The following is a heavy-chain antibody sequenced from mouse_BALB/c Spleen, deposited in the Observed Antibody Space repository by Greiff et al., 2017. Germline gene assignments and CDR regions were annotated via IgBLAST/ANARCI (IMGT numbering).Heavy chain of an antibody. V-gene: IGHV5-6-5*01. J-gene: IGHJ4*01. CDR2: ISSGGST. Sequence: EVQLVESGGGLVKPGGSLKLSCAASGFTFSSYAMSWVRQTPEKRLEWVASISSGGSTYYPDSVKGRFTISRDNARNILYLQMSSLRSEDTAMYYCARGYYGYDEGYAMDYWGQGTSVTVSS. D-gene: IGHD2-2*01. CDR3: ARGYYGYDEGYAMDY. CDR1: GFTFSSYA.